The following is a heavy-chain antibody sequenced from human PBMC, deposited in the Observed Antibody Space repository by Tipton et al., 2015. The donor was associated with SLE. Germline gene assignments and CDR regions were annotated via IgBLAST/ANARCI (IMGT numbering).Heavy chain of an antibody. D-gene: IGHD6-6*01. CDR1: GGSISSGGYY. V-gene: IGHV4-31*03. CDR3: ARGAPYSTSSVGWFDP. Sequence: TLSLTCTVSGGSISSGGYYWSWIRQHPGKGLEWIGYIYYTGSTYYNPSLKSRVTISVDKSKNHFPLKLNSVTAADTAVYYCARGAPYSTSSVGWFDPWGHGTLVTVSS. J-gene: IGHJ5*02. CDR2: IYYTGST.